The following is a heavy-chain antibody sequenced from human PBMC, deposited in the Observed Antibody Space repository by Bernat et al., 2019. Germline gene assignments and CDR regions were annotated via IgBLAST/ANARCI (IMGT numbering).Heavy chain of an antibody. V-gene: IGHV3-15*01. CDR2: IKSKTDGGTT. CDR1: GFTFSNAW. D-gene: IGHD6-19*01. J-gene: IGHJ3*02. CDR3: TTASRGAVAGNDAFDI. Sequence: EVQLVESGGGLVKPGGSLRLSCAASGFTFSNAWMNWVRQAPGKGLEWVGRIKSKTDGGTTDYAAPVKGRFTISRDDSKNTLYLQMNSLKTEDTAVYYCTTASRGAVAGNDAFDIWGQGTMVTVSS.